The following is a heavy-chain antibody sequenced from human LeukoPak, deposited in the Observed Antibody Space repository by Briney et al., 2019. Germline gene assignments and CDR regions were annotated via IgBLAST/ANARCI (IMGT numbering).Heavy chain of an antibody. CDR1: GFTFSSYA. Sequence: GSLRLSCAASGFTFSSYAMSWIRQPPGKGLEWIGEINHSGSTNYNPSLKSRVTISVDTSKNQFSLKLSSVTAADTAVYYCARIGIAVAGRVYWGQGTLVTVSS. J-gene: IGHJ4*02. CDR3: ARIGIAVAGRVY. V-gene: IGHV4-34*01. D-gene: IGHD6-19*01. CDR2: INHSGST.